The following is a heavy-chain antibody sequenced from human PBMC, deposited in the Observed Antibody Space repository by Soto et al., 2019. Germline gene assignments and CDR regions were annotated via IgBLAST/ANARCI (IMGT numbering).Heavy chain of an antibody. J-gene: IGHJ4*02. Sequence: LRISSQGSGDSISSHWISLMRQMPGKGLEWMGIISPGDSDTRYSPSCQGQVTTSADKSISTAYLQWSSLKASDTAMYYCARPRASSGFPVGWGQGHLVTFSS. CDR3: ARPRASSGFPVG. D-gene: IGHD6-19*01. V-gene: IGHV5-51*01. CDR1: GDSISSHW. CDR2: ISPGDSDT.